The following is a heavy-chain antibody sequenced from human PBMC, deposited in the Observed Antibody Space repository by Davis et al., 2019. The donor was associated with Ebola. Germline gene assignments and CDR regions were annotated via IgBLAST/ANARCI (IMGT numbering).Heavy chain of an antibody. CDR2: INPSGGST. V-gene: IGHV1-46*01. CDR1: GYTFTSYY. J-gene: IGHJ6*04. CDR3: ARDPKRRIAVAGRTGYYYYGMDV. D-gene: IGHD6-19*01. Sequence: ASVKVSCKASGYTFTSYYMHWVRQAPGQGLEWMGIINPSGGSTNYAEKFQGRVSMTRDTSTSTVYMELSSLRSDDTAVYYCARDPKRRIAVAGRTGYYYYGMDVWGKGTTVTVSS.